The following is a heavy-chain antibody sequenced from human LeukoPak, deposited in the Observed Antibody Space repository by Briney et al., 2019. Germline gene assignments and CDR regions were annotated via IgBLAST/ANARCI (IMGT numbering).Heavy chain of an antibody. D-gene: IGHD6-13*01. CDR3: ATPLYSSSWGLFDF. J-gene: IGHJ4*02. Sequence: TSETLSLTCSVYGGSLSGYYWSGTRQPPGKGLEGIGEINHSGSTNYNPTLKSRGPISVDTSKNQFSLNLSSVTAADTAVYYCATPLYSSSWGLFDFWGQGTLVTVSS. CDR1: GGSLSGYY. V-gene: IGHV4-34*01. CDR2: INHSGST.